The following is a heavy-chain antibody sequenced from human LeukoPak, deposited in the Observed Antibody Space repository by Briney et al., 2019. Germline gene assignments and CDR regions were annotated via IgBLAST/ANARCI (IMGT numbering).Heavy chain of an antibody. Sequence: ASVKLSCKTSGYTFTNYDINWMRQATGQGPEWMGWMNPNSGDTEYAQKFQDRVTMTWDTSISAAYLELRSLRSEDTAVYYCGRALPRSGWVDYWGQGSLVTVSS. J-gene: IGHJ4*02. CDR1: GYTFTNYD. CDR3: GRALPRSGWVDY. CDR2: MNPNSGDT. V-gene: IGHV1-8*01. D-gene: IGHD6-19*01.